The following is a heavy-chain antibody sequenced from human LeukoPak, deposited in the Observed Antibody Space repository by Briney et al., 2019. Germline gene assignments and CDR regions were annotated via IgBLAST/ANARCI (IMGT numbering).Heavy chain of an antibody. Sequence: GGSLRLSCAASGFTFDDYAMHWVRQAPGKGLEWVSSISSSSSYIYYADSVKGRFTISRDNAKNSLYLQMNSLRAEDTAVYYCARNPYCSSTSCFYFDYWGQGTLVTVSS. V-gene: IGHV3-21*01. CDR2: ISSSSSYI. CDR1: GFTFDDYA. D-gene: IGHD2-2*01. J-gene: IGHJ4*02. CDR3: ARNPYCSSTSCFYFDY.